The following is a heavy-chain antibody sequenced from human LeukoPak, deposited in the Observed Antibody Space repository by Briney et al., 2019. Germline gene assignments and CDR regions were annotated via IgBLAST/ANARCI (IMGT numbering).Heavy chain of an antibody. J-gene: IGHJ4*02. CDR2: IYYSGNT. D-gene: IGHD4-17*01. V-gene: IGHV4-59*01. Sequence: SETLSLTCAVYGGSFSGYYWSWIRQPPGKGLEWIGYIYYSGNTKYSPSLKSRVTISVDTSKSQISLKLSSVTAADTAVYYCARGVYGDYVDFDYWGQGTLVTVSS. CDR3: ARGVYGDYVDFDY. CDR1: GGSFSGYY.